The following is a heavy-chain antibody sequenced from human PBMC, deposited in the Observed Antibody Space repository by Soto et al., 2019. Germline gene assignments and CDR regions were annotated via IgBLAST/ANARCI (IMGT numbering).Heavy chain of an antibody. J-gene: IGHJ4*02. D-gene: IGHD1-7*01. CDR2: IIPIFGTA. CDR1: GGTFSSYA. V-gene: IGHV1-69*06. Sequence: SVKVSCKASGGTFSSYAISWVRQAPGQGLEWMGGIIPIFGTANYAQKFQGRVTITADKSTSTAYMELSSLRSEDTAVYYCATGTYNLNYGPTYYFDYWGQGTLVTVSS. CDR3: ATGTYNLNYGPTYYFDY.